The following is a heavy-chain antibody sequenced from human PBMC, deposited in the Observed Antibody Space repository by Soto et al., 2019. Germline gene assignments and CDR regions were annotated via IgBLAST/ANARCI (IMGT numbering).Heavy chain of an antibody. D-gene: IGHD3-22*01. CDR3: ARFYDSSGLLFYYYYGMDV. CDR2: IYYSGST. V-gene: IGHV4-31*03. Sequence: QVQLQESGPGLVKPSQTLSLTCTVSGGSISSGGYYWSWIRQHPGKGLEWIGYIYYSGSTYYNPSPNSRGIISVDTSKNQFSLKLSSVTAADTAVYYCARFYDSSGLLFYYYYGMDVWGQGTTVTVSS. J-gene: IGHJ6*02. CDR1: GGSISSGGYY.